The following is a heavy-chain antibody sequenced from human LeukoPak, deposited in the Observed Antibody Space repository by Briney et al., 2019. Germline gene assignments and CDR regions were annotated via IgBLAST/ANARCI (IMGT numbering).Heavy chain of an antibody. Sequence: GGSLRLSCAASGFTFSSYWMSWVRQAPGKGLEWVSYISSSGSTIYYADSVKGRFTISRDNAKNSLYLQMNSLRAEDTAVYYCARDPTAVAGTYYYYGMDVWGQGTTVTVSS. CDR1: GFTFSSYW. V-gene: IGHV3-48*04. CDR2: ISSSGSTI. J-gene: IGHJ6*02. CDR3: ARDPTAVAGTYYYYGMDV. D-gene: IGHD6-19*01.